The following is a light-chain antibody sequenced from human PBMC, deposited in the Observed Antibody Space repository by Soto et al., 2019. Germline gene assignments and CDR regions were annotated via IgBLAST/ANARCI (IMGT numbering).Light chain of an antibody. CDR2: DAS. Sequence: EIGLTQSPSTLSLSPQERATLSCRASQSVSSYLAWYQQKPGQAPRLLIYDASNRDTGIPARFSGSGSGTDFTLTISSLEPEDFAVYYCQQRSNWPLTFGRGTKVEIK. V-gene: IGKV3-11*01. CDR1: QSVSSY. J-gene: IGKJ4*01. CDR3: QQRSNWPLT.